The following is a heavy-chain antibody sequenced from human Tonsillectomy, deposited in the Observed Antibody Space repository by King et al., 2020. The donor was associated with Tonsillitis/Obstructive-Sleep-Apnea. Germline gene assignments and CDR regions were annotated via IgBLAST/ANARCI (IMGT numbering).Heavy chain of an antibody. Sequence: VQLVESGGGSVQPGGSLRLSCAASGFTFSSYSMNWVRQAPGKGLEWVSYISSSSSTIYYADSVKGRFTISRDNAKNSLYLQMNSLRDEDTAVYYCARDTGGDFWSGYSTRYMDVWGKGTTVTVSS. V-gene: IGHV3-48*02. D-gene: IGHD3-3*01. CDR1: GFTFSSYS. J-gene: IGHJ6*03. CDR3: ARDTGGDFWSGYSTRYMDV. CDR2: ISSSSSTI.